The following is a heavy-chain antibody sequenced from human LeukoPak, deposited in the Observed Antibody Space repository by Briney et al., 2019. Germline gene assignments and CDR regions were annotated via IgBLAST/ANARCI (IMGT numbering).Heavy chain of an antibody. Sequence: SETLSLTCTVSGDSISIDYRTWIRQPAGKGLEWIGRIYTSGSTHYNPSLKGRVSISEDRSKNQFSLRLTSVTAADTAVYYCARAGGVNMPMDVWGKGTTVTVSS. CDR2: IYTSGST. V-gene: IGHV4-4*07. CDR3: ARAGGVNMPMDV. CDR1: GDSISIDY. J-gene: IGHJ6*03. D-gene: IGHD3-16*01.